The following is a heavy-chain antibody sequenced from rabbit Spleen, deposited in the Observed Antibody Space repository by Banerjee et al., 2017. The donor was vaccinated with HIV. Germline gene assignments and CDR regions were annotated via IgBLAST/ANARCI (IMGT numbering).Heavy chain of an antibody. CDR2: SYAGTSGST. CDR3: ARDTGTSFSTYGMDL. J-gene: IGHJ6*01. Sequence: QSLEESGGGLVKPGASLTLTCKASGFSFNSGYDMCWVRQAPGKGLEWIASSYAGTSGSTYSSIWAKGRFTISKTSSTTVTLQKTRLTAADTATYFCARDTGTSFSTYGMDLWGPGTLVTVS. CDR1: GFSFNSGYD. V-gene: IGHV1S40*01. D-gene: IGHD7-1*01.